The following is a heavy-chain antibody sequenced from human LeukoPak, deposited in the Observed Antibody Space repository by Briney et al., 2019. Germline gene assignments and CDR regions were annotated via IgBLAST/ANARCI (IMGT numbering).Heavy chain of an antibody. Sequence: SETLSLTCTVSGGSISSYYWSWIRQPPGKGLEWIGYIYYSGSTNYNPSLKSRVTISVDTSKNQFSLKLSSVTAADTAVYYCARLRNAFDIWGQGTMVTVSS. J-gene: IGHJ3*02. V-gene: IGHV4-59*08. CDR3: ARLRNAFDI. CDR1: GGSISSYY. CDR2: IYYSGST.